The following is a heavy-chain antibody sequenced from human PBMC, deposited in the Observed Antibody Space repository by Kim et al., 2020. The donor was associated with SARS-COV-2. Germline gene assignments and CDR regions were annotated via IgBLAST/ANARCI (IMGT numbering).Heavy chain of an antibody. V-gene: IGHV1-2*02. Sequence: ASVKVSCKASGYTFTGYYMHWVRQAPGQGLEWMGWINPNSGGTNYAQKFQGRVTMTRDTSISTAYMELSRLRSDDTAVYYCAREEWEQKTPGGDNWFDPWGQGTLVTVSS. D-gene: IGHD1-26*01. CDR3: AREEWEQKTPGGDNWFDP. CDR1: GYTFTGYY. CDR2: INPNSGGT. J-gene: IGHJ5*02.